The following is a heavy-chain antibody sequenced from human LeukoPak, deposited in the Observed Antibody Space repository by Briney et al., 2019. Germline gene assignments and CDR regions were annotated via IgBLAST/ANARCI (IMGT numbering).Heavy chain of an antibody. CDR2: ISSSGSTI. CDR1: GFTLSDYY. J-gene: IGHJ6*03. V-gene: IGHV3-11*01. CDR3: ARDKRSGRYSGHDPGSYYMDV. D-gene: IGHD5-12*01. Sequence: GGSLRLSCAASGFTLSDYYMRWIRQAPGKGLEWVSYISSSGSTIYYTDSVKGRFTISRDNAKNSLYLQMNSLRAEDTDVYYCARDKRSGRYSGHDPGSYYMDVWGKGTTVTVAS.